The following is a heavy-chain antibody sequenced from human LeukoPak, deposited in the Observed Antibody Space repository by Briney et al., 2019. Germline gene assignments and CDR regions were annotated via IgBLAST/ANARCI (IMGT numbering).Heavy chain of an antibody. CDR3: AREYCSSTSCYPDFDY. Sequence: GGSLRLSCAASGFTFSSYAMHWVRQAPGKGLEWVAVISYDGSNKYYADSVKGRFTISRDNSKNTLYLQMNSLRAEDTAVYYCAREYCSSTSCYPDFDYWGQGTLVTVSS. V-gene: IGHV3-30-3*01. J-gene: IGHJ4*02. CDR1: GFTFSSYA. CDR2: ISYDGSNK. D-gene: IGHD2-2*01.